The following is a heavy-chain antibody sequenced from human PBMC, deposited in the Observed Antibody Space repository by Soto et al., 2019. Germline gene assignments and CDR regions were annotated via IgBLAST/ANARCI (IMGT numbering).Heavy chain of an antibody. V-gene: IGHV4-39*01. CDR1: GESISSSSYY. CDR2: IYYSGRT. D-gene: IGHD2-21*02. Sequence: SETRSPTWIVSGESISSSSYYWGWIRQPPGKGLEWIGSIYYSGRTYYNPSFKSRVTISIDTSKNQFSLKLSSVTATDTAVYYCARQRTTVVTQAYFDHWGQGALVTVPS. CDR3: ARQRTTVVTQAYFDH. J-gene: IGHJ4*02.